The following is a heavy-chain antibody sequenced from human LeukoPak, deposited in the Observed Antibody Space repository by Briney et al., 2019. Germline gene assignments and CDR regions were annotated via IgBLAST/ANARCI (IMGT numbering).Heavy chain of an antibody. V-gene: IGHV3-23*01. CDR3: AREVVVPAADHGYYYYYGMDV. J-gene: IGHJ6*02. Sequence: GGSLRLSCAASGFTFSSYAMSWVRQAPGKGLEWVSAISGSGGSTYYADSVKGRFTISRDNAKNSLYLQMNSLRAEDTAVYYCAREVVVPAADHGYYYYYGMDVWGQGTTVTVSS. CDR1: GFTFSSYA. CDR2: ISGSGGST. D-gene: IGHD2-2*01.